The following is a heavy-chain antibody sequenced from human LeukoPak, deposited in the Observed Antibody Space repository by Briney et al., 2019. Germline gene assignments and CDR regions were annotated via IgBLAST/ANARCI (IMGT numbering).Heavy chain of an antibody. CDR1: GFTFSTYV. D-gene: IGHD2-15*01. V-gene: IGHV3-23*01. CDR3: AKDPAGYCSGGRCFYFDY. CDR2: LSSSGGST. J-gene: IGHJ4*02. Sequence: GGSLRLSCAASGFTFSTYVMSWVRQAPGKGLEWVSTLSSSGGSTYYADSVKGRFTIPRDNSKNTLYLQMNSLTAEDTAVYYCAKDPAGYCSGGRCFYFDYWGQGTLVTVSS.